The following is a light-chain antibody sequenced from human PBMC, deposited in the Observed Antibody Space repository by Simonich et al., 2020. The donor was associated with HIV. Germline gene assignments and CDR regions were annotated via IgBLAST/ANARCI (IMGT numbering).Light chain of an antibody. Sequence: EIVMTQSPATLSVSPGQRATISCRASQSVSSNLPWYQQKPGQAPRILIYCASTRATGIPARFSGSGSGTEFTLTISSMQSEDFAVYYWQQYDNWPTFGGGTKVEIK. CDR1: QSVSSN. CDR3: QQYDNWPT. CDR2: CAS. V-gene: IGKV3-15*01. J-gene: IGKJ4*01.